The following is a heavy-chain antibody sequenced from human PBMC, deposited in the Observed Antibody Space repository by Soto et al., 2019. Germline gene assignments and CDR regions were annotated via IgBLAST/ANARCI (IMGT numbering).Heavy chain of an antibody. Sequence: GGSLRLSCAASGFVFSTYAMSWVRQAPGKGLEWVSAISGGGDSTYYADSVKGRFTISRDNSKNTLHLQMNSLRAEDTAVYYCATPRTFRELSLVLFWGQGTLVTVSS. V-gene: IGHV3-23*01. D-gene: IGHD3-16*02. CDR3: ATPRTFRELSLVLF. CDR2: ISGGGDST. J-gene: IGHJ4*02. CDR1: GFVFSTYA.